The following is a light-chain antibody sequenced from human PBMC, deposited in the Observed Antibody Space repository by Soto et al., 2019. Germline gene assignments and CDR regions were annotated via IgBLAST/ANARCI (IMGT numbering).Light chain of an antibody. CDR1: QSVSTN. J-gene: IGKJ5*01. V-gene: IGKV3-15*01. CDR2: GAS. Sequence: EIVMTQSPATLSVSPGERVTLSCRASQSVSTNLAWYQQKPGQAPRLLIYGASTGATGVPARFSGSGSGTEFTLTISSLQSEDFGVYYCQQYKDWPLTFGQGTRLEIE. CDR3: QQYKDWPLT.